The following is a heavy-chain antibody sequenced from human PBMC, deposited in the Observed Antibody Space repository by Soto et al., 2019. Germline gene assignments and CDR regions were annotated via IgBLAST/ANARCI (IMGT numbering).Heavy chain of an antibody. J-gene: IGHJ6*02. Sequence: EVQLLESGGGLVQPGGSLRLSCAASGFTFSSYAMIWVRQAPGKGLEWVSAISGSGGSTYYADCVKGRFTISRDNSKHTRYLQMNRLRGEDTAVYYCAIYSYYYGMDVWGQGTTVTVSS. CDR2: ISGSGGST. CDR3: AIYSYYYGMDV. V-gene: IGHV3-23*01. CDR1: GFTFSSYA.